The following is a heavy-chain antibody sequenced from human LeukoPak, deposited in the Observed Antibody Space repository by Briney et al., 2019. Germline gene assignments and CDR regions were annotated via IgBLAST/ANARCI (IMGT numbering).Heavy chain of an antibody. Sequence: PSETLSLTCAVYGGPFSGYYWSWIRQPPGKGLEWIGEINHSGSTNYNPSLKSRVTISVDTSKNQFSLKLSSVTAADTAVYYCARSSRGAVAVDYWGQGTLVTVSS. J-gene: IGHJ4*02. D-gene: IGHD6-19*01. V-gene: IGHV4-34*01. CDR1: GGPFSGYY. CDR3: ARSSRGAVAVDY. CDR2: INHSGST.